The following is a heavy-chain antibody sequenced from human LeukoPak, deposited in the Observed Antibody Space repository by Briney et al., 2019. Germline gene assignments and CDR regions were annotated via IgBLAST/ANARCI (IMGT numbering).Heavy chain of an antibody. V-gene: IGHV3-48*01. Sequence: PGGSLRLSCAGSGFTFSNYGMNWVRQAPGKGLEWVSYVSTSSTTIYYADSVKGRFTISRENAKNSLYLQMNSLRAEDTAVYYCARDFCSTSSCRYDSWGQGTLVTVSS. CDR1: GFTFSNYG. CDR3: ARDFCSTSSCRYDS. CDR2: VSTSSTTI. D-gene: IGHD2-2*01. J-gene: IGHJ4*02.